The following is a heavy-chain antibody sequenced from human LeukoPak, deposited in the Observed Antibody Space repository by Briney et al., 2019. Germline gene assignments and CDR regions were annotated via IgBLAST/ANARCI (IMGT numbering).Heavy chain of an antibody. CDR3: ARGGGWVTTPHTPYYFDY. Sequence: VASVKVSCKSSVGTFSSYAISWVRQAPGQGLEWMGGIIPIFGTANYAQKFQGRVTITADESTRTAYMELSSLRSEDTAVYYCARGGGWVTTPHTPYYFDYWGQGTLVTVSS. CDR2: IIPIFGTA. CDR1: VGTFSSYA. D-gene: IGHD3-22*01. J-gene: IGHJ4*02. V-gene: IGHV1-69*01.